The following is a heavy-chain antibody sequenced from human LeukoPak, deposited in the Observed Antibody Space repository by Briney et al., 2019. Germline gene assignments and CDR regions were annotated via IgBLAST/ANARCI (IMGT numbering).Heavy chain of an antibody. J-gene: IGHJ4*02. CDR1: GFTFSSFS. CDR3: ASCSSTNCY. V-gene: IGHV3-48*01. CDR2: ITGSSSTI. D-gene: IGHD2-2*01. Sequence: PGRSLRLSCAASGFTFSSFSMNWVRQAPGKGLEWVSFITGSSSTIYYADSVKGRFTISRDNAKNSLYLQMNSLRAEDTAVYYCASCSSTNCYWGQGTLVTVSS.